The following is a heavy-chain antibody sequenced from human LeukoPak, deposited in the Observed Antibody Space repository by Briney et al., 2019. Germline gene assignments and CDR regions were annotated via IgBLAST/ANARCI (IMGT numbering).Heavy chain of an antibody. CDR2: INPKSGGP. Sequence: GASVKVSCKASGYTFTAYYIHWVRQAPGQGLEWMGWINPKSGGPKYAQKFQGRVIMTRDTSISTAYMELSRLRSDDTAVYYCARSPLMTTVPDYDYWGQGTLVTVSS. CDR1: GYTFTAYY. V-gene: IGHV1-2*02. D-gene: IGHD4-17*01. CDR3: ARSPLMTTVPDYDY. J-gene: IGHJ4*02.